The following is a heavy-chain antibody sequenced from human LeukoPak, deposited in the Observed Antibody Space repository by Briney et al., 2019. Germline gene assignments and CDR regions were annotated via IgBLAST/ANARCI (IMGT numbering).Heavy chain of an antibody. CDR3: ARYEELFGY. CDR1: GDSISSYY. V-gene: IGHV4-59*12. J-gene: IGHJ4*02. Sequence: PSETLSLTCTVSGDSISSYYWSWIRQPPGKGLEWIGCIYYSGSTNYNPSLKSRVTISIDTSKNQFSLKLSSVTAADTAVYYCARYEELFGYWGQGTLVTVSS. CDR2: IYYSGST. D-gene: IGHD3-10*01.